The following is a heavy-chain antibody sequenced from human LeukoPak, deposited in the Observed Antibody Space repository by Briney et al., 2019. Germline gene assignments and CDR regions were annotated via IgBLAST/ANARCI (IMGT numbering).Heavy chain of an antibody. CDR2: ISVYNGNT. D-gene: IGHD1-26*01. V-gene: IGHV1-18*01. Sequence: ASVKVSCKASGYTFTSYGISWVRQAPGQGLEWMGWISVYNGNTKYVQKFQGRVTMTRDMSTSTVYMELSSLRSEDTAVYYCARDYMLGIVGATLVYWGQGTLVTVSS. CDR1: GYTFTSYG. J-gene: IGHJ4*02. CDR3: ARDYMLGIVGATLVY.